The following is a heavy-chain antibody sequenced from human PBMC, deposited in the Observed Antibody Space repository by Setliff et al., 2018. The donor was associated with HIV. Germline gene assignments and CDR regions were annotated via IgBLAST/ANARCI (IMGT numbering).Heavy chain of an antibody. Sequence: PSETLSLTCSVSGDSFSSGTYYWGWIRQPPGKGLEWIGSVYYSGSIDYNPSLKSRVTISVDTSKNQFSLKLSSVTTADTAVYYCAREKSEDFSDYDWVDYWGQGTLVTVSS. V-gene: IGHV4-39*07. CDR3: AREKSEDFSDYDWVDY. J-gene: IGHJ4*02. CDR1: GDSFSSGTYY. D-gene: IGHD5-12*01. CDR2: VYYSGSI.